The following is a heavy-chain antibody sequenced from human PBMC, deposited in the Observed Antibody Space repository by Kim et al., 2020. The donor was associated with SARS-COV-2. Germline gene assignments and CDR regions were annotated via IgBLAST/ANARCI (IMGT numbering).Heavy chain of an antibody. J-gene: IGHJ4*02. CDR2: INTYTGDP. CDR3: ARDVNWIDY. CDR1: GYTFTSYS. D-gene: IGHD3-3*01. Sequence: ASVKVSCKASGYTFTSYSINWVRQAPGQGLEWMGWINTYTGDPAYAQGFTGRFVFSLDTPVSTAYLQISNLRAEDTAIYYCARDVNWIDYWGQGTLVTVS. V-gene: IGHV7-4-1*02.